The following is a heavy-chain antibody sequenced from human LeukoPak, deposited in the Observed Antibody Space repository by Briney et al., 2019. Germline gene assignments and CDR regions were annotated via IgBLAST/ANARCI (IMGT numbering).Heavy chain of an antibody. CDR2: IQYDGSNK. D-gene: IGHD3-22*01. CDR3: AKDTRGYYDTSGYYWPH. V-gene: IGHV3-30*02. CDR1: GFTFSTYG. Sequence: GGSLRLSCAASGFTFSTYGMHWVRQAPGKGLEWVTFIQYDGSNKYDADSVKGRFTISRDNSKNTLYLLMTSLRAEDTAVYYCAKDTRGYYDTSGYYWPHWGQGTLVTVSS. J-gene: IGHJ1*01.